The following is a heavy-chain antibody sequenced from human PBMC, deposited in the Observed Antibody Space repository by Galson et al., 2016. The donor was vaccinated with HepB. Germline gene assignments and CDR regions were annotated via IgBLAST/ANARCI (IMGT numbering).Heavy chain of an antibody. Sequence: PALVKPTQTLTLTCTLSGFSLKTTGVGVGWVRQPPGKALEWLALIYWDDDKRYSPSLRSSLTITKDTSKNQVVLTMTNMDPVDTATYYCVKVTEAIFDYWGQGTRVTVSS. CDR1: GFSLKTTGVG. V-gene: IGHV2-5*02. D-gene: IGHD3-10*01. CDR3: VKVTEAIFDY. J-gene: IGHJ4*02. CDR2: IYWDDDK.